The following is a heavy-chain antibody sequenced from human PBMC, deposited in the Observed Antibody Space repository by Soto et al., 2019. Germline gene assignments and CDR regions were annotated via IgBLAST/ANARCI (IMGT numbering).Heavy chain of an antibody. CDR2: ISSSSSTI. J-gene: IGHJ6*03. CDR3: ARGYYYIDV. CDR1: GFTFSSHS. Sequence: EVQLVEYGGGLVQPGGSLRLSCAASGFTFSSHSMNWVRQAPGKGLEWVSYISSSSSTIYYADSVKGRFTISRDNAKNSLYLQINSLRAEDTAGYYCARGYYYIDVWGKGTTVTVSS. V-gene: IGHV3-48*01.